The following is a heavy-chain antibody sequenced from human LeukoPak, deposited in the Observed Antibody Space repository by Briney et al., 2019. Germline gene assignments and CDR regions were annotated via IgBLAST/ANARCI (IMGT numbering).Heavy chain of an antibody. Sequence: PSETLSLTCAVSGGSFSGYYWSWIRQPPGKGLEWIGEINHGRSTNYNPSLKSRVTMSVDTSKNQFSLKLSSVTAADTAIYYCARGQFWSGYSIWGQGTLVTVSS. J-gene: IGHJ4*02. CDR1: GGSFSGYY. D-gene: IGHD3-3*02. CDR2: INHGRST. V-gene: IGHV4-34*01. CDR3: ARGQFWSGYSI.